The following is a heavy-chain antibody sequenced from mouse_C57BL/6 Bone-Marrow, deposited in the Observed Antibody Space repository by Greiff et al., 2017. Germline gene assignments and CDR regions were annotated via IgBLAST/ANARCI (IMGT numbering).Heavy chain of an antibody. D-gene: IGHD4-1*01. Sequence: DVKLVESGGGLVKPGGSLKLSCAASGFTFSDYGMHWVRQGPEKGLEWVAYISSGSSTIYYADTVKGRFTISRDNAKNTLFLQMTSLRSEDTAMYYCARGNWDFDYWGQGTTLTVSS. J-gene: IGHJ2*01. CDR1: GFTFSDYG. CDR2: ISSGSSTI. CDR3: ARGNWDFDY. V-gene: IGHV5-17*01.